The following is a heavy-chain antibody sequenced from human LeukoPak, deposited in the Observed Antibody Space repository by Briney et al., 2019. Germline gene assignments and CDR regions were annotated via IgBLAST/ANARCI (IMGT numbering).Heavy chain of an antibody. D-gene: IGHD6-19*01. CDR3: VSSGWYLFDY. J-gene: IGHJ4*02. CDR2: IISSSSYI. V-gene: IGHV3-21*01. CDR1: GFTFSRYS. Sequence: GGPLSLFCAVSGFTFSRYSMNWVREAPGKALEWIPCIISSSSYIYYADSVKGRFNISRDNAKNSLYLQMNSLRAEDTAVYYCVSSGWYLFDYWGQGTLVTVSS.